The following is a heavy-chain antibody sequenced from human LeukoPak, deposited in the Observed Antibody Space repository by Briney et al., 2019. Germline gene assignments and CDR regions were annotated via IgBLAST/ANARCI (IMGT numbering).Heavy chain of an antibody. CDR1: GFDFRGHG. D-gene: IGHD2-2*01. Sequence: GGSLRLSCAASGFDFRGHGMSWFRQAPGKGLEWVSAINGRADRTHYADSVKGRFTISRDNSKNTLYLQMNSLRAEDTAVYYCAKREGYCSSTSCYEHMDVWGKGTTVTVSS. CDR3: AKREGYCSSTSCYEHMDV. CDR2: INGRADRT. J-gene: IGHJ6*03. V-gene: IGHV3-23*01.